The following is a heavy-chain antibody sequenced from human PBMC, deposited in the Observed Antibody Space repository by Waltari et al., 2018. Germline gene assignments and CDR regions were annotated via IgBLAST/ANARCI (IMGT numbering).Heavy chain of an antibody. D-gene: IGHD2-21*02. J-gene: IGHJ3*02. Sequence: SWVRQAPGKGLEWVSAISGSGGSTYYADSVKGRFTISRDNSKNTLYLQMNSLRAEDTAVYYCAKDRVDVVTAILAAFDIWGQGTMVTVSS. V-gene: IGHV3-23*01. CDR3: AKDRVDVVTAILAAFDI. CDR2: ISGSGGST.